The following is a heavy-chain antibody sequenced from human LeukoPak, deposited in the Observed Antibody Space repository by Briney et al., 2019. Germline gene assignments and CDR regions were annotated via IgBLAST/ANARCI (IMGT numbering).Heavy chain of an antibody. CDR3: ANDQEAGVLRYFDSLVY. V-gene: IGHV3-23*01. CDR1: GFTFSSYA. Sequence: PGGSLRLSCAASGFTFSSYAMSWVRQAPGKGLEWVSAISGSGGSTYYADSVKGRFTISRDNSKNTLYLQMNSLRAEDTAVYYCANDQEAGVLRYFDSLVYWGQGTLVTVSS. J-gene: IGHJ4*02. CDR2: ISGSGGST. D-gene: IGHD3-9*01.